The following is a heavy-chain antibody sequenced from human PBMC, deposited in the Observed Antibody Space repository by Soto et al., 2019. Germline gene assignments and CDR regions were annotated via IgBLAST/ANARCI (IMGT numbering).Heavy chain of an antibody. CDR3: AKGGDSSSWKNWFDP. D-gene: IGHD6-13*01. V-gene: IGHV3-23*01. CDR2: ISGSGSSI. Sequence: EVQLLESGGGLVQPGGSLRLSCAASGFTFSNYAMTWVRQAPGKGLEWVPGISGSGSSIYYAGFVKGGFTICRDNSKNTLYLQMNSLRAEDTAVYYCAKGGDSSSWKNWFDPWGQGTLVTVSS. J-gene: IGHJ5*02. CDR1: GFTFSNYA.